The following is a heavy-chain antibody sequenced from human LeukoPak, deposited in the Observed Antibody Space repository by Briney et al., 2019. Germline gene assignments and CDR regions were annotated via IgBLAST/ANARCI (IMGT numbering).Heavy chain of an antibody. CDR1: GFTFSSYG. Sequence: PGGSLRLSCATSGFTFSSYGFHWVRQAPIKGLEWVAVIWYDGSKKYYADSVKGRFTISRDDSKNTVYLQMDSLRAEDTAMYHCARDRGDYSDYSDFFDAWGQGTLVTFSS. V-gene: IGHV3-33*01. J-gene: IGHJ4*02. CDR3: ARDRGDYSDYSDFFDA. D-gene: IGHD4-11*01. CDR2: IWYDGSKK.